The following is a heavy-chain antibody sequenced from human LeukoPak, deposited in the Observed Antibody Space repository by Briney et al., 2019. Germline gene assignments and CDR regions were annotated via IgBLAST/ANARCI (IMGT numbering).Heavy chain of an antibody. CDR3: ARGRVSSSSWSSTYYYYFYMDV. D-gene: IGHD6-13*01. V-gene: IGHV4-59*11. CDR2: IDHTGST. Sequence: SETLSLTCSVSGDSISMHYWSWIRQPPGKGLEWIGYIDHTGSTNYNPFLNSRVTISRDTSKNHFSLELSSVTAADTAVYFCARGRVSSSSWSSTYYYYFYMDVWGKGTTVTVSS. CDR1: GDSISMHY. J-gene: IGHJ6*03.